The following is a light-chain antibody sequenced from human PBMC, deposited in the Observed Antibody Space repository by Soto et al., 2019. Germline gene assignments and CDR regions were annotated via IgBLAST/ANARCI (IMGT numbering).Light chain of an antibody. V-gene: IGLV2-14*01. CDR3: SSYTQFSTVV. J-gene: IGLJ3*02. Sequence: QSALTQPASVSGSPGQSITISCTGTSGDIGSYNYVSWYRQHPGKAPKLVIYEVSNRPSGISSRFSGSKSGNTASLTISGLQAEDEADYYCSSYTQFSTVVFGGGTKLTVL. CDR2: EVS. CDR1: SGDIGSYNY.